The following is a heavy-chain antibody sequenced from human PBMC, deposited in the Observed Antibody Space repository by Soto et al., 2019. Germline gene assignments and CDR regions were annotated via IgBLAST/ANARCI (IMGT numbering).Heavy chain of an antibody. D-gene: IGHD3-16*01. CDR1: GASISDNTYY. CDR3: ARAPYYDYVWGTATWFDP. Sequence: SETLSLTCTVSGASISDNTYYWGWFRQPPGKGLEWVGSISTSGSTYYNPSLKSRVTISVDTSKNQFSLKLSSVTAADTAVYYCARAPYYDYVWGTATWFDPWGQGTLVTVSS. V-gene: IGHV4-39*01. J-gene: IGHJ5*02. CDR2: ISTSGST.